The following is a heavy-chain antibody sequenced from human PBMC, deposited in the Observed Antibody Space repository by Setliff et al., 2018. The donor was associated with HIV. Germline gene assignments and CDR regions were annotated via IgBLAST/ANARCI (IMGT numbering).Heavy chain of an antibody. CDR1: GGSIGTYY. CDR2: VYMSGKT. CDR3: AKDAGVTGGLYRYYIDA. D-gene: IGHD2-8*01. J-gene: IGHJ6*03. V-gene: IGHV4-4*07. Sequence: SETLSLTCTVSGGSIGTYYWSWVRRPPGKGLEWIGRVYMSGKTNYSPSLKSRVTMSADTSKNQVSLKLTSVTAADTAVYYCAKDAGVTGGLYRYYIDAWGNGTTVTVSS.